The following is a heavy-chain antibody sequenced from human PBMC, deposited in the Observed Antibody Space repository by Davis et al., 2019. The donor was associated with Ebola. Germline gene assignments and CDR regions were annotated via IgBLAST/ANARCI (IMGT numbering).Heavy chain of an antibody. CDR1: GFTFSSYT. CDR3: ARHDYGDSHFDY. Sequence: GGSLRLSCVASGFTFSSYTMNWVRQAPGKGLEWLSYISSSSLTTYSADSVKGRFTVSRDNAKNSLYLEMNSLRDEDTAVYYCARHDYGDSHFDYWGQGTLVTVSS. D-gene: IGHD4-17*01. V-gene: IGHV3-48*02. CDR2: ISSSSLTT. J-gene: IGHJ4*02.